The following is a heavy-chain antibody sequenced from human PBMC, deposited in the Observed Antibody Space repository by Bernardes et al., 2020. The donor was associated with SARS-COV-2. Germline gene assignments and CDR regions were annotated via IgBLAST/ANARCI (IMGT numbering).Heavy chain of an antibody. D-gene: IGHD3-3*01. CDR1: VFIVSNKY. V-gene: IGHV3-66*02. J-gene: IGHJ2*01. CDR3: ARGEAVTILGVPIRGRWYFDL. CDR2: IYSDGTT. Sequence: GSLRLSCAASVFIVSNKYMTWVRQAPGKGLEWVSVIYSDGTTFYTDSVKGRFTISRDNSKNTLYLQMNSLRVEDAAVYYCARGEAVTILGVPIRGRWYFDLWGRGTQVSVSS.